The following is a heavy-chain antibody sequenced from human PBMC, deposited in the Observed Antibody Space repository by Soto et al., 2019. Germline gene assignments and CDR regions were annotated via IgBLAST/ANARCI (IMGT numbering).Heavy chain of an antibody. CDR3: ARVVFTSGWTFDS. D-gene: IGHD6-19*01. J-gene: IGHJ5*01. Sequence: QVQLQESGPGLVKPSQTLTLTCAVSGGSIRSGGYFWSWIRQHPGKGLEWIGYIHDSGSTYYNPSLESRVTISVDTSKNQFSLKLSSVTAADTAVYYCARVVFTSGWTFDSWGQGTLVTVSS. CDR2: IHDSGST. V-gene: IGHV4-31*11. CDR1: GGSIRSGGYF.